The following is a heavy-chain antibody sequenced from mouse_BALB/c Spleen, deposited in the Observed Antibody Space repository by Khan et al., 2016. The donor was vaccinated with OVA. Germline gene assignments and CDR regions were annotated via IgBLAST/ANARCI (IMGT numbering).Heavy chain of an antibody. Sequence: EVQLVESWGDLVKPGGSLKLSCAASGFSFSSYSMSWVRQTPDKRLEWVATISSGGDYTYYPDIVKGRFTISRDNAKNTLYLQMSNLKAEETAMYYCASHLTGSFAYWGQGTLVTVSA. D-gene: IGHD4-1*01. J-gene: IGHJ3*01. V-gene: IGHV5-6*01. CDR2: ISSGGDYT. CDR1: GFSFSSYS. CDR3: ASHLTGSFAY.